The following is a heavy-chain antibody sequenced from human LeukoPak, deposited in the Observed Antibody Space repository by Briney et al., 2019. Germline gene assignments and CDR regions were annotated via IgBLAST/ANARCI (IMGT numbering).Heavy chain of an antibody. CDR1: GFTFSDYY. D-gene: IGHD3-22*01. CDR2: ISSSGSTI. V-gene: IGHV3-11*04. J-gene: IGHJ6*04. Sequence: GGSLRLSCAASGFTFSDYYMSWIRQAPGKGLEWVSYISSSGSTIYYADSVKGRFTISRGNAKNSLYLQMNSLRAEDTAVYYCARDYHYDSSGYYVHWGKGTTVTVSS. CDR3: ARDYHYDSSGYYVH.